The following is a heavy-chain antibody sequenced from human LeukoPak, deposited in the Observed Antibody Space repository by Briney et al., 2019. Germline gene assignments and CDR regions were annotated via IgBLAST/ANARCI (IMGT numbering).Heavy chain of an antibody. CDR3: AREEFGEGEHIDY. D-gene: IGHD3-10*01. J-gene: IGHJ4*02. V-gene: IGHV3-7*03. Sequence: PGGSLRLSCAASGFTVSSNYMSWVRQAPGKGLEWVANIKQDGSEKYYVDSVKGRFTISRDNAKNSLYLQMNSLRAEDTAVYYCAREEFGEGEHIDYWGQGTLVTVPS. CDR2: IKQDGSEK. CDR1: GFTVSSNY.